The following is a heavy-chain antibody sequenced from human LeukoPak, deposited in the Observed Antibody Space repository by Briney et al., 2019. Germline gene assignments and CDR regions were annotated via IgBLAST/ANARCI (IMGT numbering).Heavy chain of an antibody. CDR1: GDSISSGHAH. D-gene: IGHD5-24*01. CDR2: VYYVGSP. V-gene: IGHV4-39*01. J-gene: IGHJ6*02. CDR3: ARMTIRKRAMDV. Sequence: SETLSLTCSVSGDSISSGHAHWGWIRQSPWKGLEWLGNVYYVGSPHYNPSLNSGRVTISVDTSKNQFSLKLASVTAEDTAVYYCARMTIRKRAMDVWGQGTTVTVSS.